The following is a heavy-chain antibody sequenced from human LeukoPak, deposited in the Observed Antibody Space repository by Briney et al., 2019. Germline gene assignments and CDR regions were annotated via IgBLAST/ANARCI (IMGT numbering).Heavy chain of an antibody. CDR1: GFTVSSNH. CDR2: IYNSDST. Sequence: PGGSLRLSCAASGFTVSSNHMNWVRQAPGKGLEWVSVIYNSDSTYYADSVKGRFTISRDNSKNTLYLQMNSLRAEDTAVYYCARGTTTGNPDYWGQGTLVTVSS. CDR3: ARGTTTGNPDY. D-gene: IGHD4-17*01. V-gene: IGHV3-53*01. J-gene: IGHJ4*02.